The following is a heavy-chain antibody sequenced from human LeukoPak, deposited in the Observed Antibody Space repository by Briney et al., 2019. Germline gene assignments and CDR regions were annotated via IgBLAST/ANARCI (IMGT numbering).Heavy chain of an antibody. CDR3: AGLVGRYSSGLYYYYFDY. CDR2: MYLSGTT. J-gene: IGHJ4*02. CDR1: GDSINSLDL. Sequence: SETLSLTCTASGDSINSLDLWSWVRQPPGKGLEWIGEMYLSGTTHSNPSVKSRATISIDKSKNQLFLNLSSVTAADTAVYYCAGLVGRYSSGLYYYYFDYWGQGTLVTVSS. D-gene: IGHD3-22*01. V-gene: IGHV4-4*02.